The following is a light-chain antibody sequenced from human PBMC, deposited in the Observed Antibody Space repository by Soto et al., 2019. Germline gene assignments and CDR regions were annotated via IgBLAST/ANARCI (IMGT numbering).Light chain of an antibody. Sequence: EILMTQSPGTLSFSPGERATLSCRASQSVSSNYLAWYQQKPGQAPRLLIYDASNRATGIPARFSGSGSGTDFTLTISSLEPEDFAVYYCQQRSNWPPQITFGQGTRLEIK. CDR1: QSVSSNY. J-gene: IGKJ5*01. CDR3: QQRSNWPPQIT. CDR2: DAS. V-gene: IGKV3-11*01.